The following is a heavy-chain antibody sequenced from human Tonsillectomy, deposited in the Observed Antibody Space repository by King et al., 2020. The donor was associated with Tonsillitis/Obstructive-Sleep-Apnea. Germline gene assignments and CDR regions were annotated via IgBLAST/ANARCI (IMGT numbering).Heavy chain of an antibody. CDR2: IKQDERQK. CDR3: AKGLRGYTTYDVDH. Sequence: DVQLVESGGGLVRPGGSLRLSCSASGFLFRNYWMTWVRQAPGKGLEWGANIKQDERQKFYVDSVKGRFTISRDNSKNSVYLQKNSLRVEDTAVYYCAKGLRGYTTYDVDHWGQGILVTVSS. D-gene: IGHD5-12*01. V-gene: IGHV3-7*04. CDR1: GFLFRNYW. J-gene: IGHJ5*02.